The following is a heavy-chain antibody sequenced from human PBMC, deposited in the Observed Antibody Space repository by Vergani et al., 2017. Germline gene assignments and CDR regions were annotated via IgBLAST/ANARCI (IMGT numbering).Heavy chain of an antibody. J-gene: IGHJ4*02. CDR2: IYYSGST. D-gene: IGHD2-21*02. CDR3: ARVKGYCGGDCYISPGLMAIYYFDY. CDR1: GGSISSYY. V-gene: IGHV4-39*07. Sequence: QVQLQESGPGLVKPSETLSLTCTVSGGSISSYYWGWIRQPPGKGLEWIGSIYYSGSTYYNPSLKSRVTISVDTSKNQFSLKLSSVTAADTAVYYCARVKGYCGGDCYISPGLMAIYYFDYWGQGTLVTVSS.